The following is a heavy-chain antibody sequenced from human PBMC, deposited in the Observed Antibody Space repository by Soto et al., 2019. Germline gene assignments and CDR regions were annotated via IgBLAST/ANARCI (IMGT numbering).Heavy chain of an antibody. D-gene: IGHD6-19*01. CDR2: ISSSSSYI. V-gene: IGHV3-21*01. CDR3: ARDRGSGSDY. Sequence: EVQLVESGGGLVKPGGSLRLSCAASGFTFSSYSMNWVRQAPGKGLEWVSSISSSSSYIYYAYSVKGRFTISRDNAKNSLYLQMNSLRAEDTAVYYCARDRGSGSDYWGQGTLVTVSS. J-gene: IGHJ4*02. CDR1: GFTFSSYS.